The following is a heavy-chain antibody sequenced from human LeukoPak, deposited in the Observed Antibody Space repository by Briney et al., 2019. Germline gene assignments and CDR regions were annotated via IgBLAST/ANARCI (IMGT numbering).Heavy chain of an antibody. V-gene: IGHV3-23*01. CDR3: AKNRVGSTSSVLTDG. CDR1: GFTVSTYG. CDR2: IGVGDTNT. J-gene: IGHJ4*02. Sequence: GRSLRLSCAASGFTVSTYGMAWVRHAPGMGRAWVSSIGVGDTNTFYADCVEGRFTISRDNSKNTVFLQMHSQRAEDTAVYYCAKNRVGSTSSVLTDGWGQGTLVTVSS. D-gene: IGHD1-7*01.